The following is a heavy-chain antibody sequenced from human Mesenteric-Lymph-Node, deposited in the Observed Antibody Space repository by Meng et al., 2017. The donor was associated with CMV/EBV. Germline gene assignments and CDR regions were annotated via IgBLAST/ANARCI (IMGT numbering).Heavy chain of an antibody. Sequence: GGSLRLSCKGSGYSFTSYWIGWVRQMPGKGLEWMGIIYTGDSDTRYSPSFQGQVTISVDKSISTAYLQWSSLKASDTAMYYCARFPRVGDYYDSSGYFDYWGQGTLVTVSS. D-gene: IGHD3-22*01. J-gene: IGHJ4*02. V-gene: IGHV5-51*01. CDR1: GYSFTSYW. CDR2: IYTGDSDT. CDR3: ARFPRVGDYYDSSGYFDY.